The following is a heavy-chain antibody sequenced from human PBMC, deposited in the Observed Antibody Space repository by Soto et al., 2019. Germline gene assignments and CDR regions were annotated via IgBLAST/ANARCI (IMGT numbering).Heavy chain of an antibody. V-gene: IGHV3-23*04. CDR2: ISNRGSSA. CDR3: AKAFCDAATCFPCES. D-gene: IGHD2-21*01. Sequence: EVHLVQSGGGWVQPGESLSLFCVASGFTFNDYAMHWVRQPPGKGLEWVAAISNRGSSAYYADSVKGRFTISRDKSTKTLSLHMHTLRVEDTAVYFCAKAFCDAATCFPCESWGQGTPVAVSP. CDR1: GFTFNDYA. J-gene: IGHJ4*02.